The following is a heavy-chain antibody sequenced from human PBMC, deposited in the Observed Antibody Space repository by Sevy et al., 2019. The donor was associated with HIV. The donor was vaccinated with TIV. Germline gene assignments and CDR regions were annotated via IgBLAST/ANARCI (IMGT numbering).Heavy chain of an antibody. J-gene: IGHJ4*02. D-gene: IGHD5-12*01. CDR2: ITSDGNST. V-gene: IGHV3-74*01. Sequence: GGSLRLSCAASGFTFSRYWMHWVRQAPGKGLVWVSLITSDGNSTDYADSVKGRFTISRDNAKSTLYLQMNSLRAEDTAVYFCVRDMAGNGYDIDHWGQGNLVTVSS. CDR3: VRDMAGNGYDIDH. CDR1: GFTFSRYW.